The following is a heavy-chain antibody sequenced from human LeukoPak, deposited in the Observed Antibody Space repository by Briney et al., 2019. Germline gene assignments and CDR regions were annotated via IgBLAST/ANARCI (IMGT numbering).Heavy chain of an antibody. CDR3: ARVYSSAWYLDY. CDR1: GGSISTYS. V-gene: IGHV4-59*01. J-gene: IGHJ4*02. D-gene: IGHD6-19*01. CDR2: TFYSGNS. Sequence: PSETLSLTCTVSGGSISTYSWSWIRQPPGKGLEWIGYTFYSGNSNYNPSLQSRVTISVDTSKNQFSLKLSSVTAADTAVYYCARVYSSAWYLDYWGQGTLVTVSS.